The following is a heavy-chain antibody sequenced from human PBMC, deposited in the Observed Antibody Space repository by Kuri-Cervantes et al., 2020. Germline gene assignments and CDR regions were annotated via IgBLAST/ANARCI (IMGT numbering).Heavy chain of an antibody. D-gene: IGHD5-18*01. CDR3: ARNRRSNGYSFGYRDGMDV. CDR2: INSAGSII. J-gene: IGHJ6*02. CDR1: GLSISNYW. V-gene: IGHV3-74*01. Sequence: GESLKISCAASGLSISNYWMQWVRQVPGKGLVRVSHINSAGSIINYAASVRGRFTISRDNSKNTLHLQMNSLRAEDTAVYYCARNRRSNGYSFGYRDGMDVWGQGTTVTVSS.